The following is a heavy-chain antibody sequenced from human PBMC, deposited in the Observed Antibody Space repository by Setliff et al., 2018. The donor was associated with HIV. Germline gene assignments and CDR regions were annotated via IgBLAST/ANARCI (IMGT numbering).Heavy chain of an antibody. CDR3: AREGYSVDAFVI. CDR1: GYTFTIYD. V-gene: IGHV1-18*01. D-gene: IGHD4-4*01. J-gene: IGHJ3*02. Sequence: ASVKVSCKASGYTFTIYDITWVRQAPGQGLEWMGWISAYNGNTNYAQKLQGRVTMTTDTSTSTAYMELRSLRSDDTAVYSCAREGYSVDAFVIWGQGTMVTVSS. CDR2: ISAYNGNT.